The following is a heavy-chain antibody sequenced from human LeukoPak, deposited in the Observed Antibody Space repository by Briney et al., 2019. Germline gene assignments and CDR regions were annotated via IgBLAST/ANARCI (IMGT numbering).Heavy chain of an antibody. V-gene: IGHV3-43*01. CDR3: AKSGNGHARFDY. J-gene: IGHJ4*02. CDR2: IRWDGSNT. D-gene: IGHD4-23*01. CDR1: GFTFGDYT. Sequence: GGSLRFSCAASGFTFGDYTMHWVRQARGEGLEWVSVIRWDGSNTYYVDSVKGRFTISRDNSKNSLYLQMNSLRIEDTALYYCAKSGNGHARFDYWGQGTLVTVSS.